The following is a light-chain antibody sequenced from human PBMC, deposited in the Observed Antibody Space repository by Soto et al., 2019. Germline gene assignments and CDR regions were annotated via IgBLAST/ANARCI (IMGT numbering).Light chain of an antibody. Sequence: IQMTQSPSSLSASVGDSVTITCRASQSIDTYLNWYQQKPGKAPKLLIYAASSLQSGVPSRFSGSGSGTDFTLTISSLQPEDFATYYCLQDYNYPLTFGGGTKVDIK. V-gene: IGKV1-6*02. CDR2: AAS. CDR3: LQDYNYPLT. CDR1: QSIDTY. J-gene: IGKJ4*01.